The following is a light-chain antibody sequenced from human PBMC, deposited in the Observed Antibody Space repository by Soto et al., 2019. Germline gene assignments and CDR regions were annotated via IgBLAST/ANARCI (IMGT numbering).Light chain of an antibody. Sequence: QSALTQPRSVSGSPGQSVTISCTGTSSDVGGYNYVSWYQQYPGKTPKLMIYVVSKRPSGVPDRFSGSKSGNTASLTISGLQADDEADYYCCSYAGSYTGVFGGGTKLTVL. V-gene: IGLV2-11*01. CDR3: CSYAGSYTGV. CDR1: SSDVGGYNY. J-gene: IGLJ3*02. CDR2: VVS.